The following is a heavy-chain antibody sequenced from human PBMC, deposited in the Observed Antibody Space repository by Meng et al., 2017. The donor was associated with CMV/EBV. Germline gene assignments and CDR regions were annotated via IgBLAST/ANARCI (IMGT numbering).Heavy chain of an antibody. Sequence: GSLRLSCTVSGGSVSSGSYYWSWIRQPPGKGLEWIGYIYYSGSTNYNPSLKSRVTISVDTSKNQFSLKLSSVTAADTAVYYCARGNGYYYDSSGYPLYYYYYGMDVWGQGTTVTVSS. CDR3: ARGNGYYYDSSGYPLYYYYYGMDV. V-gene: IGHV4-61*01. CDR2: IYYSGST. D-gene: IGHD3-22*01. J-gene: IGHJ6*02. CDR1: GGSVSSGSYY.